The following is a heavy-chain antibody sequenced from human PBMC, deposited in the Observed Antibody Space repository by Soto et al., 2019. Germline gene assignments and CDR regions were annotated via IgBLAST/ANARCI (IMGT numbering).Heavy chain of an antibody. D-gene: IGHD3-16*01. CDR1: GFTVSSNC. V-gene: IGHV3-66*01. CDR2: VYIGGNT. Sequence: EVQLVETGGGLVQPGGSLRLSCAASGFTVSSNCMSWVRQAAGKGLEWVSVVYIGGNTYYAESVEDRFTISRDNFQNMLYLQMNSLRAEDTAVYYCAGSVGGGFDYWGQGTLVTVSS. J-gene: IGHJ4*02. CDR3: AGSVGGGFDY.